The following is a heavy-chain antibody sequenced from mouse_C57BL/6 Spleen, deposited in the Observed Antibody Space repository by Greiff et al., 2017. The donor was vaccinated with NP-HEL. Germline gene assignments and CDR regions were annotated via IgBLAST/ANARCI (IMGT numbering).Heavy chain of an antibody. D-gene: IGHD1-1*01. CDR2: IYPGDGDT. V-gene: IGHV1-82*01. J-gene: IGHJ2*01. Sequence: LQESGPELVKPGASVKISCKASGYAFSSSWMNWVKQRPGKGLEWIGRIYPGDGDTNYNGKFKGKATLTADKSSSTAYMQLSSLTSEDSAVYFCARDGSRYFDYWGQGTTLTVSS. CDR1: GYAFSSSW. CDR3: ARDGSRYFDY.